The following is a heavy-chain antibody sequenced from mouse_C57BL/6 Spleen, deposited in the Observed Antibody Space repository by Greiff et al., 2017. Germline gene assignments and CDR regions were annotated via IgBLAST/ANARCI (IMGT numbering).Heavy chain of an antibody. CDR2: ISYDGSN. CDR3: ASHYDFSWFAY. J-gene: IGHJ3*01. D-gene: IGHD2-4*01. Sequence: ESGPGLVKPSQSLSLTCSVTGYSITSGYYWNWIRQFPGNKLEWMGYISYDGSNNYNPSLQNRISITRDTSKNQFFLKLNSVTTEDTATYYCASHYDFSWFAYWGQGTLVTVSA. V-gene: IGHV3-6*01. CDR1: GYSITSGYY.